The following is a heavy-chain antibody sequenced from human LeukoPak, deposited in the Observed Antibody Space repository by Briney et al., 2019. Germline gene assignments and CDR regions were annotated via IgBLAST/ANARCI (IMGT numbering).Heavy chain of an antibody. D-gene: IGHD5-18*01. V-gene: IGHV1-2*02. CDR1: GYTFTGYY. Sequence: ASVKVSCKASGYTFTGYYLHWVRQAPGQGLEWMGWINPNSGGTNYAQKFQGRVTMTGDTSISTAYMELSRLSSDDTAIYYCAGRPDTAIVPIFDYWGQGTLVTVSS. J-gene: IGHJ4*02. CDR3: AGRPDTAIVPIFDY. CDR2: INPNSGGT.